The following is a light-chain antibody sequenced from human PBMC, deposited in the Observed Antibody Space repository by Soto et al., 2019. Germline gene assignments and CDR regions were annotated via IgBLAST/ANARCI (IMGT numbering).Light chain of an antibody. CDR2: EVS. CDR3: SSYAGSNNHVV. J-gene: IGLJ2*01. Sequence: QSALTQPPSASGSPGQSVTISCTGTSSDVGGYNYVSWYQQHPGKAPKLMIYEVSKRPSGVPDRFSGSKSGNTASLTVSELQAEDEADYYCSSYAGSNNHVVFGGGTKLTVL. V-gene: IGLV2-8*01. CDR1: SSDVGGYNY.